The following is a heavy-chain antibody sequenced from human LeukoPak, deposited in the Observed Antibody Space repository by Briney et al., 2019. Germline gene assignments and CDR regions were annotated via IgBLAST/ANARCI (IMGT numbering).Heavy chain of an antibody. CDR1: GGTFSSYA. CDR2: IIPIFGTA. V-gene: IGHV1-69*13. Sequence: SVKVSCKASGGTFSSYAISWVRQAPGQGLEWVGGIIPIFGTANYAQKFQGRVTITADESTSTAYMELSSLRSEDTAVYYCARGDPLGIAVAGTRFDPWGQGTLVTVSS. CDR3: ARGDPLGIAVAGTRFDP. J-gene: IGHJ5*02. D-gene: IGHD6-19*01.